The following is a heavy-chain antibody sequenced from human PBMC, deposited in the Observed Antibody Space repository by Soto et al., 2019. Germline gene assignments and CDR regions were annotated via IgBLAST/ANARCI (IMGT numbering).Heavy chain of an antibody. CDR2: IIPIFGTA. Sequence: QVQLVQSGAEVKKPGSSVKVSCKASGGTFSSYAISWVRQAPGQGLEWMGGIIPIFGTANYAQKFQGRVMITADGAKSTAYMELSSLRSEQTVVYYCARDPGMAVAGTWGYYYPGMDVWGQGTTVSVS. J-gene: IGHJ6*02. V-gene: IGHV1-69*12. CDR3: ARDPGMAVAGTWGYYYPGMDV. CDR1: GGTFSSYA. D-gene: IGHD6-19*01.